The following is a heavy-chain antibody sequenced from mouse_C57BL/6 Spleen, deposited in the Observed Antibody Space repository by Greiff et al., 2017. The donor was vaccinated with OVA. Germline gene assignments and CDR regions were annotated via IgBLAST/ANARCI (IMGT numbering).Heavy chain of an antibody. CDR2: IDPEDGDT. V-gene: IGHV14-1*01. D-gene: IGHD2-1*01. CDR3: TTHYYGNLYFDY. Sequence: VQLQQSGAELVRPGASVKLSCTASGFNIKDYYMHWVKQRPEQGLEWIGRIDPEDGDTEYAPKFQGKATMTADTSSNTAYLQLSSLTSEDTAVYYCTTHYYGNLYFDYWGQGTTLIVSS. CDR1: GFNIKDYY. J-gene: IGHJ2*01.